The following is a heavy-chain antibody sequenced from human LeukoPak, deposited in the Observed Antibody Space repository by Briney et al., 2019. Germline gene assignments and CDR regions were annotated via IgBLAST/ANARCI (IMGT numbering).Heavy chain of an antibody. CDR1: GYTFTDYY. J-gene: IGHJ6*03. CDR3: ASPDPLTVTTEADYYYYYMDV. CDR2: INPNSGGT. Sequence: ASVKVSCKASGYTFTDYYMHWVRQAPGQGLEWMGWINPNSGGTNYAQKFQGRVTMTRDTSISTAYMELSRLRSDDTAVYYCASPDPLTVTTEADYYYYYMDVWGKGTTVTTSS. V-gene: IGHV1-2*02. D-gene: IGHD4-17*01.